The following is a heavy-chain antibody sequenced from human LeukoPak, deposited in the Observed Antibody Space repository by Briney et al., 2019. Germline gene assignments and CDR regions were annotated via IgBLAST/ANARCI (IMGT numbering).Heavy chain of an antibody. J-gene: IGHJ4*02. V-gene: IGHV4-34*01. Sequence: KPSETLSLTCGVYDGSLSGYYWSWIRQPPGKGLEWIGEINHSKTTNYNPSLKSRVTISVDMSKNHLSLQLTSLTAADTAMHYCARVLRLASGRPFDYWGQGTLVTVSS. CDR1: DGSLSGYY. D-gene: IGHD3-10*01. CDR3: ARVLRLASGRPFDY. CDR2: INHSKTT.